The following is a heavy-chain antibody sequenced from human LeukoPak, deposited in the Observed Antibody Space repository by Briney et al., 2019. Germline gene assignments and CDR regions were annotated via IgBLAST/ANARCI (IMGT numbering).Heavy chain of an antibody. CDR2: IYYSGST. D-gene: IGHD4-23*01. CDR3: ARELGATVVNYGMDV. Sequence: PSETLSLTCTVSGGSIRSYYWSWIRQPPGKGLEWIGYIYYSGSTNYNPSLKSRVTIPVDTPKNQLSLKLTSVTAADTAVYYCARELGATVVNYGMDVWGQGTTVTVSS. V-gene: IGHV4-59*01. J-gene: IGHJ6*02. CDR1: GGSIRSYY.